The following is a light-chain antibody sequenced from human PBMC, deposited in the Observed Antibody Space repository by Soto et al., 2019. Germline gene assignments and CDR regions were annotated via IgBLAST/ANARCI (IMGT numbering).Light chain of an antibody. J-gene: IGLJ1*01. CDR3: SSYYSSSTGV. CDR1: SSDVGGYNY. V-gene: IGLV2-14*01. CDR2: DVS. Sequence: QCALTQPASVSGSPGQSITICCTGTSSDVGGYNYVSWYQQHPGKAPKLMIYDVSNRPSGVSNRFSGSKSGNTASLTISGLQAEDDADYYCSSYYSSSTGVFVTGTKLTV.